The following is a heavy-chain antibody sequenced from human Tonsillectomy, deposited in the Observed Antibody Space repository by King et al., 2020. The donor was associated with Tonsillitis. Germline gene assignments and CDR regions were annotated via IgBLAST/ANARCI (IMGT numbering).Heavy chain of an antibody. V-gene: IGHV3-23*04. CDR3: AKLLRSGYHLYYMDV. CDR2: ISDSAGGI. CDR1: GFTFSSFA. J-gene: IGHJ6*03. D-gene: IGHD3-3*01. Sequence: VQLVESGGGLVQPGGSLRLSCAASGFTFSSFAMTWVRQAPGKGLEWVSSISDSAGGISHSASVNGRFTISRDNSKNTLYLQVNGLRAEDTAVYYCAKLLRSGYHLYYMDVWGKGTTVTVSS.